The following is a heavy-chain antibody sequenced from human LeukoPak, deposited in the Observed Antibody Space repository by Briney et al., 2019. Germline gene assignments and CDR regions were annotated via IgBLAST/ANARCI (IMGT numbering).Heavy chain of an antibody. V-gene: IGHV3-9*01. D-gene: IGHD5-12*01. CDR2: ISWDSGSI. CDR1: GFTFDDYA. J-gene: IGHJ4*02. Sequence: PGRSLRLSCAASGFTFDDYAMHWVRQAPGKGLEWVSGISWDSGSIGYADSVKGRFTISRDNAKNSLYLQMNSLRAEDTALYYCAKAPVGGYDYGGLDYWGQGTLVTVSS. CDR3: AKAPVGGYDYGGLDY.